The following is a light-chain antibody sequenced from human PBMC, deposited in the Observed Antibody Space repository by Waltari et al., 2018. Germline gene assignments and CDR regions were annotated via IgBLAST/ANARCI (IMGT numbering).Light chain of an antibody. CDR1: QSISNY. Sequence: DIQMTQSPSTLSASVGDRVTITCRASQSISNYFAWYQQKPGKAPNLLIYKASILKSGVSSRFSGSGSGTQFTLTISSLQPGDFATYFCQQYNTYSSFGQGTKLEIK. J-gene: IGKJ2*01. V-gene: IGKV1-5*03. CDR3: QQYNTYSS. CDR2: KAS.